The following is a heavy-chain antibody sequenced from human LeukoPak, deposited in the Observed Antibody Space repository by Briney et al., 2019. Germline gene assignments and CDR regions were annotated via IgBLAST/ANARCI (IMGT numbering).Heavy chain of an antibody. D-gene: IGHD6-13*01. J-gene: IGHJ4*02. CDR2: ITSDGSST. V-gene: IGHV3-74*01. CDR1: GLTFSSYW. CDR3: AGGSSTWYGY. Sequence: GGSLRLSCAASGLTFSSYWMHWVRQVPGKGLVWVSRITSDGSSTSYADSVKGRFTMSRDNAKNTLYLQMNNLRVEDTAVYYCAGGSSTWYGYWGQGTLVTVSS.